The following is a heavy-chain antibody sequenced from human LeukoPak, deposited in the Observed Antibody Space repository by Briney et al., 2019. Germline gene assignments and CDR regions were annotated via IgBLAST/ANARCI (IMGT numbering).Heavy chain of an antibody. CDR2: ISGSGGST. D-gene: IGHD6-6*01. Sequence: GGSPRLSCATSGFTLRSYAMSWVRPAPREGLGWVSAISGSGGSTYYADSVKGRFTISRDNSKNTLYLQMNSLRAEDTAVYYCANGDPRIAARRAFDYWGQGTLVTVSS. CDR3: ANGDPRIAARRAFDY. V-gene: IGHV3-23*01. J-gene: IGHJ4*02. CDR1: GFTLRSYA.